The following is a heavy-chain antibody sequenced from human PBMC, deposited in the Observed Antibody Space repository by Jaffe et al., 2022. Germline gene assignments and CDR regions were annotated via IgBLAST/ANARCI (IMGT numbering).Heavy chain of an antibody. CDR1: GFTFSNAW. CDR2: IKSKTDGGTT. V-gene: IGHV3-15*01. D-gene: IGHD3-3*01. CDR3: TTTRAERFLEWLPRHAIYYYYYYMDV. Sequence: EVQLVESGGGLVKPGGSLRLSCAASGFTFSNAWMSWVRQAPGKGLEWVGRIKSKTDGGTTDYAAPVKGRFTISRDDSKNTLYLQMNSLKTEDTAVYYCTTTRAERFLEWLPRHAIYYYYYYMDVWGKGTTVTVSS. J-gene: IGHJ6*03.